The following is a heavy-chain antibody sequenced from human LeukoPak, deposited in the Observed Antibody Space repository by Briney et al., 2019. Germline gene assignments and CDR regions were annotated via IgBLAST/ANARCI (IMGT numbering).Heavy chain of an antibody. J-gene: IGHJ5*02. Sequence: GASVKVSCKASGYTFTSYGISWVRQAPGQGLEWMGWISAYNGNTNYAQKLQGRVTMTTDTSTSTAHMELRSLRSDDTAVYYCARLPGYYRNWFDPWGQGTLVTVSS. V-gene: IGHV1-18*01. CDR2: ISAYNGNT. D-gene: IGHD3-22*01. CDR3: ARLPGYYRNWFDP. CDR1: GYTFTSYG.